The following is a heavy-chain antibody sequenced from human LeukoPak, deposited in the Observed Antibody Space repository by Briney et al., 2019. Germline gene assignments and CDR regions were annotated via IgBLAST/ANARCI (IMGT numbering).Heavy chain of an antibody. CDR1: GFTFSSYS. J-gene: IGHJ4*02. Sequence: GGSLRLSCAASGFTFSSYSMNWVRQAPGKGLEWVSYISSSSSIIYYADSVKGRFTISRDNAKNSLYLQMNSLRDEDTAVYYCARDAATVTGYYFDYWGQGTLVTVSS. V-gene: IGHV3-48*02. D-gene: IGHD4-17*01. CDR2: ISSSSSII. CDR3: ARDAATVTGYYFDY.